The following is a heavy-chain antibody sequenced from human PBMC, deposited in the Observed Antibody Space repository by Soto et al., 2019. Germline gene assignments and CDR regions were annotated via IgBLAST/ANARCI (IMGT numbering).Heavy chain of an antibody. Sequence: QVQLVQSGAEVKKPGASVKVSCKASGYTFTSYGISWVRQAPGQGLEWMGWISAYNGNTNYAQKLQGRVTMTTDTTTSAACMEVRSVISDDTAVYFCAREGDFYGGRGYVGSGAFDIWGQGTIVT. V-gene: IGHV1-18*04. CDR3: AREGDFYGGRGYVGSGAFDI. D-gene: IGHD3-22*01. CDR1: GYTFTSYG. J-gene: IGHJ3*02. CDR2: ISAYNGNT.